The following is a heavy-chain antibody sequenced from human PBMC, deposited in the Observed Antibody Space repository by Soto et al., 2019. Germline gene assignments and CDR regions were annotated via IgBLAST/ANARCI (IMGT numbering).Heavy chain of an antibody. CDR2: IYPGDSDT. V-gene: IGHV5-51*01. CDR3: TRLFLEEYYYDSSCYYLFDD. D-gene: IGHD3-22*01. Sequence: GESLKLSCQDSGYSFTSYLICWVRQMPGKGLEWMGIIYPGDSDTRYSPSFQGQVTISADKSISTAYLQWSSLKASDTAMYYCTRLFLEEYYYDSSCYYLFDDWGKETLVT. J-gene: IGHJ4*02. CDR1: GYSFTSYL.